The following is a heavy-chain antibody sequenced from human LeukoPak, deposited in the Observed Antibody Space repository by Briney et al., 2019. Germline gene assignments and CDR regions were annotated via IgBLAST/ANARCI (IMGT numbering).Heavy chain of an antibody. V-gene: IGHV3-23*01. CDR2: ISDSGGST. CDR3: AKMRGQYYHSYYMDA. Sequence: GGSLRLSCAVSGITLNNYGMTWVRQAPGKGLEWVAGISDSGGSTKYADSVKGRFTISRDNSKSTLYLQMNSLTAEDTAVYYCAKMRGQYYHSYYMDAWGKGTTVTVSS. CDR1: GITLNNYG. J-gene: IGHJ6*03.